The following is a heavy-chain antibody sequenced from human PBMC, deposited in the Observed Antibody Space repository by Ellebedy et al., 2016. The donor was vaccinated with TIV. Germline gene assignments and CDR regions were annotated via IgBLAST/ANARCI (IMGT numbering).Heavy chain of an antibody. CDR2: VFHTGST. CDR3: AKREAFRGVKGLSNWFDP. CDR1: GDSINSYY. J-gene: IGHJ5*02. D-gene: IGHD3-16*01. Sequence: MPGGSLRLSCTVSGDSINSYYWSWIRQPPGKGLEWIGYVFHTGSTNYNPSLKNRVTISIDTSKNQFSLRLNSVTAADTAVYYCAKREAFRGVKGLSNWFDPWGQGTLVTVSS. V-gene: IGHV4-59*08.